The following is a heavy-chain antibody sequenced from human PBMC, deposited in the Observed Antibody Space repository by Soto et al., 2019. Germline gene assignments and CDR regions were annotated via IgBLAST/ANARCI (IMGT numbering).Heavy chain of an antibody. J-gene: IGHJ6*02. Sequence: GESLKISFKGSGYSFTSYWIGWVRQMPGKGLEWMGITYPGDSDTRYSPSFQGQVTISADKSISTAYLQWSSLKASDTAMYYCARQVGAENPYYYYGMDVWGQGTTVTVSS. CDR2: TYPGDSDT. CDR1: GYSFTSYW. CDR3: ARQVGAENPYYYYGMDV. V-gene: IGHV5-51*01. D-gene: IGHD1-26*01.